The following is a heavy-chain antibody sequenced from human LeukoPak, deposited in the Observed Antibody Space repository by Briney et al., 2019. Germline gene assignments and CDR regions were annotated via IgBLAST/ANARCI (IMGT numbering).Heavy chain of an antibody. V-gene: IGHV1-46*01. CDR3: ARDRDSYYHAVFDY. CDR2: INPNSGST. D-gene: IGHD3-3*02. J-gene: IGHJ4*02. CDR1: GYTFTSYY. Sequence: ASVKVSCKASGYTFTSYYIHWVRQAPGQGLQWVGIINPNSGSTSYAQKFQGRVTMTRDTSTSTVYMELSSLRSEDTAVYYCARDRDSYYHAVFDYWGQGTLVTVSS.